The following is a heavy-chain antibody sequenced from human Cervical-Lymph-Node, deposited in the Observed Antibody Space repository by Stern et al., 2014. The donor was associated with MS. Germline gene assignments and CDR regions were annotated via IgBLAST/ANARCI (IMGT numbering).Heavy chain of an antibody. D-gene: IGHD3-9*01. Sequence: VQLVESGAEVKKPGSSVKVSCKASGGTFSNYAISWVRQAPGQGLEWMGGIIPIFGTANYAQKFQGRVTITADESTSTAYMELSSLRSEDTALYYCARGWSYDILTAYSYWGQGTLVTVSS. V-gene: IGHV1-69*01. CDR3: ARGWSYDILTAYSY. CDR1: GGTFSNYA. CDR2: IIPIFGTA. J-gene: IGHJ4*02.